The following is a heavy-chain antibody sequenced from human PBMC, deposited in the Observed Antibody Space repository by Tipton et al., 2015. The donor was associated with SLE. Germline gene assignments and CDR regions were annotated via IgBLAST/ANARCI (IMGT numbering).Heavy chain of an antibody. Sequence: TLSLTCTVSGGSISSHYWSWIRQPPGKGLEWIGYIYYSGSTNYNPSLKSRVTISVDTSKNQFYLKLSSVTAADTAVYYCARRPSMGLVDDWDYVDYWGQGTLVTVSS. CDR3: ARRPSMGLVDDWDYVDY. D-gene: IGHD1-26*01. J-gene: IGHJ4*02. CDR2: IYYSGST. V-gene: IGHV4-59*11. CDR1: GGSISSHY.